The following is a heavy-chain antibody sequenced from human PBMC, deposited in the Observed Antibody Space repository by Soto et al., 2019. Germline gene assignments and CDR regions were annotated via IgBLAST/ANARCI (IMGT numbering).Heavy chain of an antibody. J-gene: IGHJ6*02. CDR2: IIPIFGTA. CDR3: ARVSISGYDPDDYYYYGMDV. Sequence: QVQLVQSGAEVKKPGSSVKVSCKASGGTFSSYAISWVRQAPGQGLEWMGGIIPIFGTANYAQKFQGRVTITADESTSTAYMELSSLRSEDTAVYYCARVSISGYDPDDYYYYGMDVWGQGTTVTGSS. D-gene: IGHD5-12*01. V-gene: IGHV1-69*01. CDR1: GGTFSSYA.